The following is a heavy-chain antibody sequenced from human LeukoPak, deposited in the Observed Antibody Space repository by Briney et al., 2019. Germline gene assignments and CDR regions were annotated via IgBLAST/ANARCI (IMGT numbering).Heavy chain of an antibody. D-gene: IGHD1-1*01. Sequence: GGSLRLSCAASGFTVSSNYMSWVRQAPGKGLEGVSSIYSGGSTYYADSVKGRFTISRDSSKNTLYLQMSSLRAEDTAVYYGARGHNWNDRGAFDIWGQGTMVTVSS. CDR1: GFTVSSNY. CDR3: ARGHNWNDRGAFDI. V-gene: IGHV3-53*01. CDR2: IYSGGST. J-gene: IGHJ3*02.